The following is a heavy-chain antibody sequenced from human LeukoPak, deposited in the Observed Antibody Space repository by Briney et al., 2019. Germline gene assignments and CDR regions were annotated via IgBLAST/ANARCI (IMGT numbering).Heavy chain of an antibody. V-gene: IGHV4-59*01. CDR1: GGSISSYY. CDR2: IYYSGST. D-gene: IGHD6-19*01. Sequence: NASETLSLTCTVSGGSISSYYWSWIRQPPGKGLEWIGYIYYSGSTSYNPSLKSRVTISVDTSKNQFSLKLSSVTAADTAVYYCARQGVAGTGGYFDYWGQGTLVTVSS. CDR3: ARQGVAGTGGYFDY. J-gene: IGHJ4*02.